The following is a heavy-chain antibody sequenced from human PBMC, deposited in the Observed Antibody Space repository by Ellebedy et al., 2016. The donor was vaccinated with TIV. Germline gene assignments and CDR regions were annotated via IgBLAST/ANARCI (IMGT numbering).Heavy chain of an antibody. CDR3: ANVRYNWNDGGPDAFDI. J-gene: IGHJ3*02. D-gene: IGHD1-1*01. Sequence: GGSLRLXXAASGFTFSSYAMSWVRQAPGKGLEWVSAISGSGGSTYYADSVKGRFTISRDNSKNTLYLQMNSLRAEDTAVYYCANVRYNWNDGGPDAFDIWGQGTMVTVSS. CDR2: ISGSGGST. V-gene: IGHV3-23*01. CDR1: GFTFSSYA.